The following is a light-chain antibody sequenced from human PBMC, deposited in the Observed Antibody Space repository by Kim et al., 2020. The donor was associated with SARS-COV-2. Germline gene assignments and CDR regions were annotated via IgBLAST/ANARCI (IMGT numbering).Light chain of an antibody. CDR3: QTWDTGIRV. V-gene: IGLV4-69*02. J-gene: IGLJ3*02. Sequence: SVKTTWTLASGNSGYAIAWHQQQPKKGPRFLLRINNDGSHYKGDGIPDRFSGSSSGAEHYLSISSLQSEDEADYYSQTWDTGIRVFGRGTQLTVL. CDR2: INNDGSH. CDR1: SGNSGYA.